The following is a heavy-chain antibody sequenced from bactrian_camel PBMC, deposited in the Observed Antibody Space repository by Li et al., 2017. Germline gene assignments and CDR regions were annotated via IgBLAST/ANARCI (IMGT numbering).Heavy chain of an antibody. CDR3: GSSWGLTAEQALGTIARSDFGY. D-gene: IGHD5*01. CDR2: LDHDGKI. CDR1: GITFSGGC. J-gene: IGHJ6*01. V-gene: IGHV3S53*01. Sequence: HVQLVESGGGSVQAGGSLRLSCRYSGITFSGGCMGWFRQISGNKREGVASLDHDGKIMYRDSVKGRFTISKDNAKNTLYLDMNDLKPEDTAAYRCGSSWGLTAEQALGTIARSDFGYWGDGTQVTVS.